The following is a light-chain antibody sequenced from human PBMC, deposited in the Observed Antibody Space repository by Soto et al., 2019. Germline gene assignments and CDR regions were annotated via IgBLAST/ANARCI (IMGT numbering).Light chain of an antibody. CDR2: GAS. CDR1: QSVSSN. Sequence: EIGMTQSQATLSVSPRERATFSCRASQSVSSNLAWYQQKPGQAPRLLIYGASIRATGIPARFSGSGSGTDFTLTISSLQPEDFATYYCQQSYSTPITFGQGTRLAIK. V-gene: IGKV3-15*01. CDR3: QQSYSTPIT. J-gene: IGKJ5*01.